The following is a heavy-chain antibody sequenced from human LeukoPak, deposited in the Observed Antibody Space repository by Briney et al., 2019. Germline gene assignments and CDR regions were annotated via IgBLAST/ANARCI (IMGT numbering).Heavy chain of an antibody. J-gene: IGHJ6*02. V-gene: IGHV3-9*01. D-gene: IGHD2-8*01. CDR1: GFTFGHYD. Sequence: QSGGSLRLSCAASGFTFGHYDMHWVRQAPGKGLEWVAGISWNSGSIGYADSVRGRFTISRDNAKNSLYLEMNSLRAEDTALYYCTKDINGVEDLTPRSYGLDVWGQGTTVTVSS. CDR3: TKDINGVEDLTPRSYGLDV. CDR2: ISWNSGSI.